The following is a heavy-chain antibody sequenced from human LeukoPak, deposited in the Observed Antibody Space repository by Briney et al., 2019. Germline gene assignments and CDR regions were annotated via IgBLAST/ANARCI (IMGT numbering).Heavy chain of an antibody. V-gene: IGHV3-74*01. Sequence: GGSLRLSCAASGFSFSSYWMHWVRQAPGKGLVWVSRINTDGSGTSYADSVKGRFTISRDNAKNTLYLQMNSLRAEDTAVYYCARGNAHAFDIWGQGTMVTVSS. CDR2: INTDGSGT. J-gene: IGHJ3*02. CDR1: GFSFSSYW. CDR3: ARGNAHAFDI. D-gene: IGHD1-1*01.